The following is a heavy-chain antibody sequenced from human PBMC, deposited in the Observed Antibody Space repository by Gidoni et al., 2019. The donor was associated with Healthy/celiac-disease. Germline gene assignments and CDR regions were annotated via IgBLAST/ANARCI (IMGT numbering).Heavy chain of an antibody. CDR1: GGTFSSYA. D-gene: IGHD3-16*01. CDR3: ARVGDYVWGTLTNYYYGMDV. V-gene: IGHV1-69*01. Sequence: QVQLVQSGAEVKKPGSSVKVSCKASGGTFSSYAISWVRQAPGQGLEWMGGIIPIFGTANYAQKFQGRVTITADESTSTAYMELSSLRSEDTAVYYCARVGDYVWGTLTNYYYGMDVWGQGTTVTVSS. CDR2: IIPIFGTA. J-gene: IGHJ6*02.